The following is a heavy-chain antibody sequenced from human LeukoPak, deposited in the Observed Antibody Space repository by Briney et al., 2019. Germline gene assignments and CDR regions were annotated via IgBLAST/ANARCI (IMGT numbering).Heavy chain of an antibody. V-gene: IGHV4-59*08. Sequence: PSETLSLTCTVSGGSISSYYWSWIRQPPGKGLEWIGYIYYSGSTNYNPSLKSRVTISVDTSKNLFSLRLSPVTAADTAVYYCSRHRSAPAGPSFDYWGQGTLVTVSS. CDR1: GGSISSYY. J-gene: IGHJ4*02. D-gene: IGHD6-13*01. CDR2: IYYSGST. CDR3: SRHRSAPAGPSFDY.